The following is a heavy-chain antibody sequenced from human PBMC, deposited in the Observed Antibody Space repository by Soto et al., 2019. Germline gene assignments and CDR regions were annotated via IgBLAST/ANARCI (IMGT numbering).Heavy chain of an antibody. Sequence: GASVKVSCKASGYTFTSYGISWVRQAPGQGLEWMGWISACNGNTNYAQKLQGRVTMTTDTSTSTAYMELRSLRSDDTAVYYCARETAARGDYYYGMDVWGQGTTVTVSS. CDR1: GYTFTSYG. J-gene: IGHJ6*02. D-gene: IGHD3-10*01. V-gene: IGHV1-18*04. CDR3: ARETAARGDYYYGMDV. CDR2: ISACNGNT.